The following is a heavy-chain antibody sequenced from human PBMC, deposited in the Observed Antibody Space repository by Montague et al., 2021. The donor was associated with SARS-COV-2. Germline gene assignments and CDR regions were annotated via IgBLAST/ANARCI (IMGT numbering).Heavy chain of an antibody. V-gene: IGHV4-59*08. CDR1: GGSISSYY. CDR3: ARLEAGDCSGGSCYSSWFDP. J-gene: IGHJ5*02. D-gene: IGHD2-15*01. CDR2: IYYSGST. Sequence: SETLSLTCTVSGGSISSYYWRWIRQPPGTGLEWIGYIYYSGSTDYNPSLKSRVTISVDTSKNQFSLKLSSVTAADTAVYYCARLEAGDCSGGSCYSSWFDPWGQGALVTVSS.